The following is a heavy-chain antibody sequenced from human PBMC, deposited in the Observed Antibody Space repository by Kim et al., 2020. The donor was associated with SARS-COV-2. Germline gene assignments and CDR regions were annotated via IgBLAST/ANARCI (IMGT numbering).Heavy chain of an antibody. V-gene: IGHV4-39*01. D-gene: IGHD3-10*01. CDR1: GGSISSSSYY. CDR2: IYYSGST. CDR3: ARHNYYGSGSIDY. Sequence: SETLSLTCTVSGGSISSSSYYWGWIRQPPGKGLEWIGSIYYSGSTYYNPSLKSRVTISVDTSKNQFSLKLSSVTAADTAVYYCARHNYYGSGSIDYWGQGTLVTVSS. J-gene: IGHJ4*02.